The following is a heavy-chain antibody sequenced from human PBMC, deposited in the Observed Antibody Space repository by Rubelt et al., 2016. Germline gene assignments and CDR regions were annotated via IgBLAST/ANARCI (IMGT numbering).Heavy chain of an antibody. D-gene: IGHD3-10*01. J-gene: IGHJ4*02. CDR1: YD. CDR2: MNPNSGNT. Sequence: YDINWVRQATGQGLEWMGWMNPNSGNTNYAQKLQGRVTMTTDTSTSTAYMELRSLRSDDTAVYYCARVGNLPSLGHGVELWPARIWFGEFDYWGQGTLVTVSS. CDR3: ARVGNLPSLGHGVELWPARIWFGEFDY. V-gene: IGHV1-18*01.